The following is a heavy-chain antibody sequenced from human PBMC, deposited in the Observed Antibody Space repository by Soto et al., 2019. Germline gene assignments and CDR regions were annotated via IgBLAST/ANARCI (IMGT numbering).Heavy chain of an antibody. V-gene: IGHV4-31*03. D-gene: IGHD4-4*01. J-gene: IGHJ6*02. CDR2: IYYSGST. CDR3: ARDYSNYPHYYYGMDV. Sequence: QVQLQESGPGLVKPSQTLSLTCTVSGGSISSGGYYWSWIRQHPGKGLEWIGYIYYSGSTYYNPSLKGRVTISVDTSKNQFSLKLSSVTAADTAVYYCARDYSNYPHYYYGMDVWGQETTVTVSS. CDR1: GGSISSGGYY.